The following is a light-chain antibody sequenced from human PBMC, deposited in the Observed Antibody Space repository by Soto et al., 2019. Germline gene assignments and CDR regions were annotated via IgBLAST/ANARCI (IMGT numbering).Light chain of an antibody. CDR1: QSVYNN. CDR3: QQYNNWPPVT. J-gene: IGKJ3*01. CDR2: GAS. Sequence: VVAQSPLSLPVTLGQPASISCRASQSVYNNLAWYQQKPGQAPRLLIYGASTRATGIPARFSGSGSGTEFTLTISSLQSEDFAVYFCQQYNNWPPVTFGPGTKVDI. V-gene: IGKV3-15*01.